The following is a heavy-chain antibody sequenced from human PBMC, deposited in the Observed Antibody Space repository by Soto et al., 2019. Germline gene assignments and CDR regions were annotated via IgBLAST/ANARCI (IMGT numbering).Heavy chain of an antibody. CDR1: GFTFSSHA. D-gene: IGHD6-19*01. J-gene: IGHJ4*02. CDR2: ITGSGDST. Sequence: EVQLLESGGGLVQPGGSLRLSCAVSGFTFSSHAMSWVRQAPGKGLECVSSITGSGDSTYYADSVKGRFTISRDKSKSTLYLQMNSLRAEDTAVDDCSKERQCSGCVSAQTVDYLGQGTQVTVSS. CDR3: SKERQCSGCVSAQTVDY. V-gene: IGHV3-23*01.